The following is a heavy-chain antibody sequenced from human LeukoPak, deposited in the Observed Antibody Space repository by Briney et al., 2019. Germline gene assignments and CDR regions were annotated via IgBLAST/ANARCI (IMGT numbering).Heavy chain of an antibody. J-gene: IGHJ5*02. D-gene: IGHD2-21*02. CDR1: GYTFTSYY. V-gene: IGHV1-46*01. CDR2: INPSGGST. CDR3: ARDGRACGGDCYXFPNWFDP. Sequence: ASVKVSCKASGYTFTSYYMHWVRQAPGQGLEWMGIINPSGGSTSYAQKFQGRVTMTRDTSTSTVYMELSSLRSEDTAVYYCARDGRACGGDCYXFPNWFDPWGQGTLVTVS.